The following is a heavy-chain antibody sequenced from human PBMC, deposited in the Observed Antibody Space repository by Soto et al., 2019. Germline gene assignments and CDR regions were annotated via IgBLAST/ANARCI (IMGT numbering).Heavy chain of an antibody. J-gene: IGHJ4*01. CDR2: ISGTGIEI. Sequence: PGGSLRLSCAASGFDFYYYNMNWVRQAPGRGLEWVSSISGTGIEIHFADSVKGRFVISRDNAKTSLYLQMNSLRPEDTAVYYCARERVVNYTDYYFDYWGHGTLVTVSS. CDR1: GFDFYYYN. CDR3: ARERVVNYTDYYFDY. D-gene: IGHD3-16*02. V-gene: IGHV3-21*01.